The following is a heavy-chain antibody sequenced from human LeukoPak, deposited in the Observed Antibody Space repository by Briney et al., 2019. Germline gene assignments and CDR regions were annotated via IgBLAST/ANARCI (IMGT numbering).Heavy chain of an antibody. Sequence: GGSLRLSCSASGFTFSSYAMHWVRQAPGKGLEYVSAISSNGGSTYYADSVKGRFTISRDNSKNTLYLQMNSLRAEDTAVYYCARVRRVVDTAMVRYYYYGMDVWGKGTTVTVSS. CDR3: ARVRRVVDTAMVRYYYYGMDV. V-gene: IGHV3-64*04. CDR1: GFTFSSYA. D-gene: IGHD5-18*01. J-gene: IGHJ6*04. CDR2: ISSNGGST.